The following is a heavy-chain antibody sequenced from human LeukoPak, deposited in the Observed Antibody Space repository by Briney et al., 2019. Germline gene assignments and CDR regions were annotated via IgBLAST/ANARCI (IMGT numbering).Heavy chain of an antibody. CDR2: INPDGSGP. D-gene: IGHD1-7*01. CDR3: ARPTTTLEY. V-gene: IGHV3-74*01. J-gene: IGHJ4*02. CDR1: GFTFTSYW. Sequence: PGGSLRLSCATSGFTFTSYWMHWVRQAPAKGLVWVSRINPDGSGPIYADSVKGRFTISRDNAKNTLYLQMNSLRDEDTAVYYCARPTTTLEYWGQGTLVTVSS.